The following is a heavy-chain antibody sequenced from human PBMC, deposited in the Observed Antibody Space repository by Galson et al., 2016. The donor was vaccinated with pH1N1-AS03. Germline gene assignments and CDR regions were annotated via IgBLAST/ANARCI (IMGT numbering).Heavy chain of an antibody. D-gene: IGHD5-18*01. V-gene: IGHV1-69*13. J-gene: IGHJ3*02. CDR2: IIPIFNTI. CDR1: GGTFSRST. Sequence: SVKVSCKASGGTFSRSTISWVRRAPGHGLEWMGRIIPIFNTINYAQKLRGRVTMTVDESTSTAYMDLRSLRYEDYAIYYWCFSVTPSSFTYAFDIWGQGTPVTVSS. CDR3: CFSVTPSSFTYAFDI.